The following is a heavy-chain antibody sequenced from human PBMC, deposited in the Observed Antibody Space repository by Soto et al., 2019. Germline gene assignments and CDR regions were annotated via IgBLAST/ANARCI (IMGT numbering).Heavy chain of an antibody. CDR1: NGSISSYY. Sequence: SETLSLTCTVSNGSISSYYWSWIRQPPGKGLEWIGYIYYSGSTNYNPSLKSRVTISVDTSKNQFSLKLSSVTAADTAVYYCARALGPEKQNNWFDPWGQGTLVTVS. CDR2: IYYSGST. D-gene: IGHD7-27*01. V-gene: IGHV4-59*01. CDR3: ARALGPEKQNNWFDP. J-gene: IGHJ5*02.